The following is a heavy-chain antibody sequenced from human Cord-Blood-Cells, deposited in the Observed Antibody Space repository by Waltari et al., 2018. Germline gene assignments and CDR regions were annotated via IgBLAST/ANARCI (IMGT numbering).Heavy chain of an antibody. CDR3: ARRCQGIVGATCFDY. CDR1: GYTFTSHY. V-gene: IGHV1-46*01. CDR2: INPSGGST. Sequence: VQLVQSGAEVKKPAASVKVSCKASGYTFTSHYMHWVRQAPGQGLEWMGIINPSGGSTSYAQKFQGRVTMTRDTSTSTVYMELSSLRSEDTAVYYCARRCQGIVGATCFDYWGQGTLVTVSS. J-gene: IGHJ4*02. D-gene: IGHD1-26*01.